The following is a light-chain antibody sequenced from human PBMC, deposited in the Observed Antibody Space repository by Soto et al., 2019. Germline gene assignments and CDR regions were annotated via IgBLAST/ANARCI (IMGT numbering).Light chain of an antibody. CDR3: SSYTSSSSYV. J-gene: IGLJ1*01. CDR1: SSDVGGYNY. CDR2: DVS. Sequence: SVLTQPASVYWSPGQWITLSCPGTSSDVGGYNYVSWYQQHPGKAPKLMIYDVSNRPSGVSNRFSGSKSGNTASLTISGLQAEDEADYYCSSYTSSSSYVFGTGTKVTVL. V-gene: IGLV2-14*01.